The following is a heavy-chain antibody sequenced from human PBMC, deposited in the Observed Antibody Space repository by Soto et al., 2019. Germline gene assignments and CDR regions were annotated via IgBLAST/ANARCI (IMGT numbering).Heavy chain of an antibody. CDR1: GFTFDDYA. V-gene: IGHV3-20*04. D-gene: IGHD6-19*01. Sequence: GGSLRLSCAASGFTFDDYAMSWVRQVPGKGLEWVSGINWNGGSTGYPDSVKGRFTISRGNAKNSLYLQVNSLRAEDTALYYCARGTTSGWFFPFDYWGQGTLVTVSS. CDR2: INWNGGST. CDR3: ARGTTSGWFFPFDY. J-gene: IGHJ4*02.